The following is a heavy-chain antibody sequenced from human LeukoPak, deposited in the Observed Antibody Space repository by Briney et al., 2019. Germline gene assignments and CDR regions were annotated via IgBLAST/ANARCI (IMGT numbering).Heavy chain of an antibody. Sequence: PGGSLRLSCAASGFNFGDYAMHWVRQAPGKGLEWLSIISYNSGFIDYADSAKGRFTVSRDNAENSLYLHMNSLRPEDTAFYYCAKVRGTFTSGFYFDLWGQGTLVTVSS. J-gene: IGHJ4*02. V-gene: IGHV3-9*01. D-gene: IGHD3-22*01. CDR3: AKVRGTFTSGFYFDL. CDR2: ISYNSGFI. CDR1: GFNFGDYA.